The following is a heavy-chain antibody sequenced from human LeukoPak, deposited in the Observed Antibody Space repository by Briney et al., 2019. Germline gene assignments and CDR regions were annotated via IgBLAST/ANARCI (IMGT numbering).Heavy chain of an antibody. J-gene: IGHJ4*02. CDR3: AKAPVTTCSGAYCYPFDY. CDR2: ISVSGNT. CDR1: GFTFRSYW. Sequence: PGGSLRLSSAASGFTFRSYWMSWVRQGPGKGLEWVSAISVSGNTYHADSVKGRFTISRDSSKNTLYLQMNSLRAGDAAVYYCAKAPVTTCSGAYCYPFDYWSQGTLVTVSS. D-gene: IGHD2-15*01. V-gene: IGHV3-23*01.